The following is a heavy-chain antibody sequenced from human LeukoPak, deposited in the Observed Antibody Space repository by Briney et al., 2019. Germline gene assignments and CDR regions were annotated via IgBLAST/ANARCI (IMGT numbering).Heavy chain of an antibody. CDR1: GGSISSYY. V-gene: IGHV4-59*01. D-gene: IGHD6-13*01. CDR2: IYYSGST. Sequence: SETLSLTCTVSGGSISSYYWSWIRQPPGKGLEWIGYIYYSGSTNYNPSLKSRVTISVDTSKNQFSLKLSSVSAADTAVYYCARYSSSWYYFDYWGQGTLVTVSS. J-gene: IGHJ4*02. CDR3: ARYSSSWYYFDY.